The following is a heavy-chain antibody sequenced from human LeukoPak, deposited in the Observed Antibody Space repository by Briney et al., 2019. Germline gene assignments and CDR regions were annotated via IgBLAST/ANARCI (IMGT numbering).Heavy chain of an antibody. D-gene: IGHD5-18*01. J-gene: IGHJ4*02. CDR1: GFTFSSYA. Sequence: GGSARLSCAASGFTFSSYAMSWVRQAPGKGLEWVSAISGSGGSTYYADSVKGRFTISRDNSKNTLYLQMNSLRAEDTAVYYCAKVEDEDEQLWPAVDYWGQGTLVTVSS. CDR2: ISGSGGST. CDR3: AKVEDEDEQLWPAVDY. V-gene: IGHV3-23*01.